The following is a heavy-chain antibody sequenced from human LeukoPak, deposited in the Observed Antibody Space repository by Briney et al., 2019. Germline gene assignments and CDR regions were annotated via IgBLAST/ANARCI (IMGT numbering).Heavy chain of an antibody. Sequence: ASVKVSCKASGYTFTGYYMHWVRQAPGQGLEWMGIINPSGGSTSYAQKFQGRVTMTRDTSTSTVYMELSSLRSEDTAVYYCATFSGVVTATLDYWGQGTLVTVSS. CDR3: ATFSGVVTATLDY. D-gene: IGHD2-21*02. CDR1: GYTFTGYY. CDR2: INPSGGST. V-gene: IGHV1-46*01. J-gene: IGHJ4*02.